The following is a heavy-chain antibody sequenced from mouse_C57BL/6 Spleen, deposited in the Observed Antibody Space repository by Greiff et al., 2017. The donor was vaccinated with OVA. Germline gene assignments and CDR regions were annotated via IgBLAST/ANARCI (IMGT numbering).Heavy chain of an antibody. J-gene: IGHJ2*01. D-gene: IGHD1-1*01. V-gene: IGHV14-1*01. CDR3: TTERVITTVVFDY. Sequence: VQLQQSGAELVRPGASVKLSCTASGFNIKDYYMHWVKQRPEQGLEWIGRIDPEDGDTEYAPKFQGKATMTADTSSHTAYLQLSSLTSEYTAVYYCTTERVITTVVFDYWGQGTTLTVSS. CDR2: IDPEDGDT. CDR1: GFNIKDYY.